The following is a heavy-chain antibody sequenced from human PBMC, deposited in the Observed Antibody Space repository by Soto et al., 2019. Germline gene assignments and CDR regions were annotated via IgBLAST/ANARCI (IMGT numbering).Heavy chain of an antibody. V-gene: IGHV5-51*01. CDR2: IYPVDSDT. CDR1: GYSFTSYW. CDR3: ARHPSPGYYDILTGYYKKGNLFPSDY. J-gene: IGHJ4*02. D-gene: IGHD3-9*01. Sequence: PGESLKISCKGSGYSFTSYWIGWVRQMPGKGLEWMGIIYPVDSDTRYSPSFQGQVTISADKSISTAYLQWSSLKASDTAMYYCARHPSPGYYDILTGYYKKGNLFPSDYWGQGTLVTVSS.